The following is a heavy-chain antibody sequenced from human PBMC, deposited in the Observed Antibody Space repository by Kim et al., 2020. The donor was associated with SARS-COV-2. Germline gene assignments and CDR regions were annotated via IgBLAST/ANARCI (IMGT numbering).Heavy chain of an antibody. J-gene: IGHJ4*02. CDR1: GFTFNTYT. CDR3: AGAHYYGSGSFYHFHY. V-gene: IGHV3-30-3*01. CDR2: ISFDGNND. D-gene: IGHD3-10*01. Sequence: GGSLRLSCAASGFTFNTYTMHWVRQAPGRGPEWVAAISFDGNNDFYAGSVKGRFTISRDTSKNTLYVQMDSLRPEDTAVYYCAGAHYYGSGSFYHFHYWGQGTLVTVSS.